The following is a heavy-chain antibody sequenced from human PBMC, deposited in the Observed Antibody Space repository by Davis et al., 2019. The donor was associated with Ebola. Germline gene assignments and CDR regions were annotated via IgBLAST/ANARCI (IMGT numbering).Heavy chain of an antibody. CDR2: INVGNGNT. D-gene: IGHD4/OR15-4a*01. CDR1: GYTFTSYA. J-gene: IGHJ5*02. CDR3: ARGATYPPDWFDP. V-gene: IGHV1-3*01. Sequence: ASVKVSCKASGYTFTSYAIHWVRQAPGQRLEWMGWINVGNGNTKYSQKFQGRVTITRDTSATTAYMELSSLRSEDTAMYYCARGATYPPDWFDPWGQGILVTVSS.